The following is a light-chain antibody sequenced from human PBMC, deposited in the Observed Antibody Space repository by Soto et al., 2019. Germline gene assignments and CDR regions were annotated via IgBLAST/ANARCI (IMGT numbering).Light chain of an antibody. J-gene: IGLJ3*02. CDR3: ALWDDSLNGPV. Sequence: QSVLTQPPSASGTPGQGITISCSETSSNIGSHSVNWYQQLPGTAPKLLIYRSSQRPSGVPDRFSGSKSGTSASLAISGLQSGDEADYYCALWDDSLNGPVFGGGTKLTVL. CDR1: SSNIGSHS. V-gene: IGLV1-44*01. CDR2: RSS.